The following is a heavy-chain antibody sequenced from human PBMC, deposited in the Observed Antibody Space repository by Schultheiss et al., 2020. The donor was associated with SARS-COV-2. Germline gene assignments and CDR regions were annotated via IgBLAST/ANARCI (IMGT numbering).Heavy chain of an antibody. CDR1: GFTFGDYA. D-gene: IGHD1-1*01. J-gene: IGHJ4*02. V-gene: IGHV3-23*01. CDR3: AAQRLFGGY. Sequence: GGSLRLSCTASGFTFGDYAMSWVRQAPGKGLEWVSAISGSGGSTYYADSVKGRFTISRDNSKNTLYLQMNSLRAEDTAVYYCAAQRLFGGYWGQGTLVTVSS. CDR2: ISGSGGST.